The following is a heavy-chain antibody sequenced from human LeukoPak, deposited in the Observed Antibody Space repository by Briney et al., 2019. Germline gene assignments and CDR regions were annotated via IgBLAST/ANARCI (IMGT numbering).Heavy chain of an antibody. D-gene: IGHD6-6*01. V-gene: IGHV3-7*01. CDR3: ARAVRAARPISWFDP. CDR2: IKQDGSEK. CDR1: GFTFSSYW. Sequence: GGSLRLSCAASGFTFSSYWMSWVRQAPGKGLEGVANIKQDGSEKYYVDSVKGRFTISRDNAKNSLYLQMNSLRAEDTAVYYCARAVRAARPISWFDPWGQGTLVTVSS. J-gene: IGHJ5*02.